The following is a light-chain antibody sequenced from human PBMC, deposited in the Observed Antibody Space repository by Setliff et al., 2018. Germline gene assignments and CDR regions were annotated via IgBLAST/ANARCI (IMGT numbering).Light chain of an antibody. CDR2: NVS. V-gene: IGLV2-14*03. Sequence: QSALTQPASVSGSPGQSVTISCSGTSSDVGSYDLVSWYQQHPGKAPKLIIYNVSGRPSGVSHRFSGSKSDNTASLTISGLQAEDEADYYCNAYTSRSTDVFGSGTKVTVL. J-gene: IGLJ1*01. CDR1: SSDVGSYDL. CDR3: NAYTSRSTDV.